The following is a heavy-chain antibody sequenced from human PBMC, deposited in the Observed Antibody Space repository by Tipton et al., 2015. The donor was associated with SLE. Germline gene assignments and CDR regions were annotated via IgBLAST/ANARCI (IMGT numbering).Heavy chain of an antibody. CDR3: ARDPLGYCSGGSCPGNY. D-gene: IGHD2-15*01. J-gene: IGHJ4*02. CDR1: GGSFSGYY. V-gene: IGHV4-34*01. CDR2: INHSGST. Sequence: TLSLTCAVYGGSFSGYYWSWIRQPPGKGLEWIGEINHSGSTNYNPSLKSRVTISVDTSKNQFSLKLSSVTAADTAVYYCARDPLGYCSGGSCPGNYWGQGTLVTVSS.